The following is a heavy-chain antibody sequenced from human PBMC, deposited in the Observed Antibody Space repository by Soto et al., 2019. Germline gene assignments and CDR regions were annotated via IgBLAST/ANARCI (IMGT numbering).Heavy chain of an antibody. CDR3: ARAMTTVTVYWFDP. Sequence: GGSLRLSCAASGFTFSSYSINWVRQAPGKGLEWVSYISRASGSTYYADSVKGRFTISRDNAKNSLYLQMNSLRAEDTAVYYCARAMTTVTVYWFDPWGQGTLVTVSS. J-gene: IGHJ5*02. D-gene: IGHD4-17*01. CDR1: GFTFSSYS. V-gene: IGHV3-48*01. CDR2: ISRASGST.